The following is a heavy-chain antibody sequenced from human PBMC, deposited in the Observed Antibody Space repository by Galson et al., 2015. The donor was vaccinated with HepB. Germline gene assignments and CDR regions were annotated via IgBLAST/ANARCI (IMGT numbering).Heavy chain of an antibody. V-gene: IGHV3-23*01. CDR2: ISGSGGST. Sequence: SLRLSCAASGFTFSSYAMSWVRQAPGKGLEWVSAISGSGGSTNYADSVRGRFTISRDNSKNTLYLQMNSLRAEDTAVYYCATENPGIVLMVYAMFDYWGQGTLVTVSS. J-gene: IGHJ4*02. CDR3: ATENPGIVLMVYAMFDY. D-gene: IGHD2-8*01. CDR1: GFTFSSYA.